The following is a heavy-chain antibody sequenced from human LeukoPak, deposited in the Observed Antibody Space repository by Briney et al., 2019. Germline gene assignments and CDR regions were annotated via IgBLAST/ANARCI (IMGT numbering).Heavy chain of an antibody. CDR2: FYYSGST. D-gene: IGHD3-3*01. CDR1: GGSISSYY. V-gene: IGHV4-59*01. Sequence: KPSETLSLTCTVSGGSISSYYWSWIRQRPGKGLEWIGYFYYSGSTNYNPSLKSRVTISVDTSKNQFSLKLSSVTAADTAVYYCARGDFWSGYYISYWGQGTLVTVSS. J-gene: IGHJ4*02. CDR3: ARGDFWSGYYISY.